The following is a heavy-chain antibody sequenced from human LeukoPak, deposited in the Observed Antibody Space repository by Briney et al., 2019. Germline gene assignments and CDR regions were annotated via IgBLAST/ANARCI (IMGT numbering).Heavy chain of an antibody. CDR3: ARTPRYSGNYYNAFDI. CDR2: LYYSGST. Sequence: PSETLSLTCTVSGGSISGSGSSYYWVWIRQPPGKGLEWIGSLYYSGSTYYNPSLKSRITISVDTSENQFSLGLSSVTAADTAVYFCARTPRYSGNYYNAFDIWGLGTTVTVSS. V-gene: IGHV4-39*01. CDR1: GGSISGSGSSYY. J-gene: IGHJ3*02. D-gene: IGHD1-26*01.